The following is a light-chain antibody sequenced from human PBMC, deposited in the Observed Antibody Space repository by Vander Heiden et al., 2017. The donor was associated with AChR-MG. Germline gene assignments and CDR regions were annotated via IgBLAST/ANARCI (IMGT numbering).Light chain of an antibody. Sequence: QSALTQPPSASGSPGQAVTIPCTGTSSDVGGYNYVSWYQQHPGKAPKLMIYEVSKRPSGVPGRFSGSKSGNTASLTVSGLQAEDEADYYCSSYTGSSIVFGGGTKLTVL. CDR3: SSYTGSSIV. J-gene: IGLJ3*02. CDR1: SSDVGGYNY. V-gene: IGLV2-8*01. CDR2: EVS.